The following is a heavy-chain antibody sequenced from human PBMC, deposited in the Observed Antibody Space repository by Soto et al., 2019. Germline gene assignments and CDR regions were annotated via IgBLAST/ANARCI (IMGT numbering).Heavy chain of an antibody. CDR1: GFTFSSNA. V-gene: IGHV3-23*01. CDR2: ISGSGGST. CDR3: AKGPDPWGATRPDT. Sequence: ASLILSCAASGFTFSSNAMTWVRQAPGKGLEWVSGISGSGGSTYYADSVKGRFTISRDNSKNTLYLQMISLRAEDTAVYFCAKGPDPWGATRPDTWGQGTTVTVSS. D-gene: IGHD3-16*01. J-gene: IGHJ6*02.